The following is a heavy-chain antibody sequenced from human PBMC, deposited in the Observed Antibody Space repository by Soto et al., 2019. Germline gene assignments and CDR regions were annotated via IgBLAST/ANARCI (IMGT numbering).Heavy chain of an antibody. D-gene: IGHD4-17*01. Sequence: SETLSLTCTVSGGSISSYYWSWIRQPPGKGLEWIGYIYYSGSTNYNPSLKSRVTISVDTSKNQFSLKLSSVTAADTAVYYCARGDYGDYVMDVWGKGITVTVSS. CDR1: GGSISSYY. CDR2: IYYSGST. V-gene: IGHV4-59*01. J-gene: IGHJ6*04. CDR3: ARGDYGDYVMDV.